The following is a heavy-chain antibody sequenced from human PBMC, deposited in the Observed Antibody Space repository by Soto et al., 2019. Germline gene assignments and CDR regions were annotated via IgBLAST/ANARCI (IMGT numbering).Heavy chain of an antibody. J-gene: IGHJ6*02. CDR3: ARALTIFGLFADEPYGLDV. D-gene: IGHD3-3*01. CDR1: GFTVSSNY. V-gene: IGHV3-66*01. Sequence: GGSLRLSCAASGFTVSSNYMSWVRQAAGEGREWVSVSYSGGRRYYADSVKGRFTISRDNPKNTLYLQLNSLRAEDTAVYYCARALTIFGLFADEPYGLDVWGQGTTVTVSS. CDR2: SYSGGRR.